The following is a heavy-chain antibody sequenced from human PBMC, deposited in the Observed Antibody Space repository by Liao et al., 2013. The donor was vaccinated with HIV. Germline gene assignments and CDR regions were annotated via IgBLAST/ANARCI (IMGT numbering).Heavy chain of an antibody. Sequence: QLQLQESGPGLVKPSETLSLTCTVSGASISSSSYYWGWIRQRPGKGLEWIGNIYYTGSTYYNPSLKSRVTISIDTSKNQFSLNLSSVTAADTAVYYCARDGGDYAIDYWGQGTLVTVSS. J-gene: IGHJ4*02. V-gene: IGHV4-39*07. CDR1: GASISSSSYY. CDR2: IYYTGST. CDR3: ARDGGDYAIDY. D-gene: IGHD3-16*01.